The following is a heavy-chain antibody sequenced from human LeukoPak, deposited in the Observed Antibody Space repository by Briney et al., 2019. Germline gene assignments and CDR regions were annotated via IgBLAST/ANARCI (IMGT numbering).Heavy chain of an antibody. J-gene: IGHJ3*02. Sequence: SETLSLTCTVSGGSISSYYWSWIRQPPGKGLEWIGYIYYSGSTNYNPSLKSRVTISVDTSKNQFSLKLSSVTAADTAVYYCARAGRISGYYYYTDAFDIWGQGTMVTVSS. CDR2: IYYSGST. CDR1: GGSISSYY. V-gene: IGHV4-59*01. D-gene: IGHD3-22*01. CDR3: ARAGRISGYYYYTDAFDI.